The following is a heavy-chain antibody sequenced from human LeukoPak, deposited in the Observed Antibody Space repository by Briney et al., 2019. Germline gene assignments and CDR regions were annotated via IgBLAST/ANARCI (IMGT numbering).Heavy chain of an antibody. J-gene: IGHJ5*02. CDR2: IYHSGST. Sequence: SETLSLTCTVSGYSISSGYYWGWIRQPPGKGLEWIGSIYHSGSTYYNPSLKSRVTISVDTSKNQFSLKLSSVTAADTAVYYCARLRSRLTTVQQGLFDPWGQGTLVTVSS. CDR1: GYSISSGYY. D-gene: IGHD4-17*01. CDR3: ARLRSRLTTVQQGLFDP. V-gene: IGHV4-38-2*02.